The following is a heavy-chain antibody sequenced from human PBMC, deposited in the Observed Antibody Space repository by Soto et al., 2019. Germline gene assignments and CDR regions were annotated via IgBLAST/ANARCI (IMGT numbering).Heavy chain of an antibody. CDR2: MIPIFGTA. CDR3: AKDGQRWLRLISGRVENYYYYMDV. V-gene: IGHV1-69*13. J-gene: IGHJ6*03. D-gene: IGHD5-12*01. Sequence: ASVKVSCKASGYTFTSYDINWVRQATGQGLEWMGWMIPIFGTANYAQKFQGRVTITADESTSTAYMELSSLRSEDTAVYYCAKDGQRWLRLISGRVENYYYYMDVWGKGTTVTVSS. CDR1: GYTFTSYD.